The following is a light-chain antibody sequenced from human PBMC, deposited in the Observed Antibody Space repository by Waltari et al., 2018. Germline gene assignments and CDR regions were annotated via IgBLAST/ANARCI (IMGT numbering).Light chain of an antibody. CDR2: GTS. J-gene: IGKJ4*01. V-gene: IGKV3-15*01. CDR1: QSVGSY. CDR3: QQYNNWPIT. Sequence: EVVMTQSPATLSVSPGERATLSCRASQSVGSYLAWYQHKPGQAPRFLIYGTSTRATGIPARFSGSGSGTEFTLTITNLQSEDVAVYYCQQYNNWPITFGGGTEVQIK.